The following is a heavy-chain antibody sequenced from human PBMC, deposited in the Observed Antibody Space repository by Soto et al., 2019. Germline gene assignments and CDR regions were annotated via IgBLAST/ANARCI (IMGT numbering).Heavy chain of an antibody. J-gene: IGHJ5*01. Sequence: ASVKLSCKACGYTFTSYSIHWVRQPPGLRLEWMGWINAGNGNTKYSQKFQGRVTITRDTSASTAYMELSSLRSEDTAVYFFSRGIAGKFDWFYSWGQGTLVTVSS. D-gene: IGHD1-20*01. CDR2: INAGNGNT. V-gene: IGHV1-3*01. CDR3: SRGIAGKFDWFYS. CDR1: GYTFTSYS.